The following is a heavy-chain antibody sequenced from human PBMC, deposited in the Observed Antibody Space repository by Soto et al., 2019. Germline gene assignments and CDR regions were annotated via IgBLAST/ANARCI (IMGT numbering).Heavy chain of an antibody. CDR2: IYTSGST. V-gene: IGHV4-4*07. D-gene: IGHD3-3*01. CDR3: ALEGIDFWSGYYRGFDY. Sequence: QVQLQESGPGLVKPSETLSLTCTVSGGSISSYYWSWIRQPAGKGLEWIGRIYTSGSTNYNPSLKSRVTMSVDTPKNQFSLKLSSVTAADTAVYYCALEGIDFWSGYYRGFDYWGQGTLVTVSS. CDR1: GGSISSYY. J-gene: IGHJ4*02.